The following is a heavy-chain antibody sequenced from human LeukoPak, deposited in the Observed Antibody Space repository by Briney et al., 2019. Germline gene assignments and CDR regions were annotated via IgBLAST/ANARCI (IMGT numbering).Heavy chain of an antibody. D-gene: IGHD2-2*01. CDR1: GFTFSSYG. CDR3: AKDGKYQLLSSYYYYMDV. J-gene: IGHJ6*03. Sequence: GGSLRLSCAASGFTFSSYGMHWVRQAPGKGLEWVAVISYDGSNKYSADSVKGRFTISRDNSRNTLYLQMDSLRAEDTAVYYCAKDGKYQLLSSYYYYMDVWGKGTTVTVSS. CDR2: ISYDGSNK. V-gene: IGHV3-30*18.